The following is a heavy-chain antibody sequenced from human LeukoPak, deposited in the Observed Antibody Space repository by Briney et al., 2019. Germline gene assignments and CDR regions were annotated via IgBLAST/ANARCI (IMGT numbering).Heavy chain of an antibody. CDR2: INPNSGGT. CDR1: GYTFTGYY. Sequence: ASVKVSCKASGYTFTGYYMHWVRQAPGQGLEWMGWINPNSGGTNYAQKFQGRVTMTRDTSISTAYMELSRLRSDDTAVYYCAGVAVVVPASGWSAFDIWGQGTMVTVSS. J-gene: IGHJ3*02. V-gene: IGHV1-2*02. CDR3: AGVAVVVPASGWSAFDI. D-gene: IGHD2-2*01.